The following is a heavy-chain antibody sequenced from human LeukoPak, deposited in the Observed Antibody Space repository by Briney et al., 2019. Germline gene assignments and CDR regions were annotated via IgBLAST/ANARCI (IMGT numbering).Heavy chain of an antibody. J-gene: IGHJ6*02. V-gene: IGHV4-39*02. Sequence: PSETLSLTCTVSGGSIRTDGSYWAWLRQPPGTGLEGIGSIYIDGITHYNSSLQSRVTLSIDTSKNHFSLKLTSVTAADTAVFYCARLFTRAWEYRYGMDVWGQGTAVTVSS. D-gene: IGHD1-26*01. CDR1: GGSIRTDGSY. CDR3: ARLFTRAWEYRYGMDV. CDR2: IYIDGIT.